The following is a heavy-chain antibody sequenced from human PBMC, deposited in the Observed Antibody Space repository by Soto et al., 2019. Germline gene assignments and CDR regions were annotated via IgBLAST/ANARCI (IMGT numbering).Heavy chain of an antibody. CDR1: GYTFSAYK. V-gene: IGHV1-3*01. D-gene: IGHD3-3*02. J-gene: IGHJ4*02. Sequence: QVQLVQSGAEVKKPGASVTVSCKAAGYTFSAYKIHWVRQAPGQRLEWMGWINAGNGDTKYSQKCQDRVTIARDTSATTAYLELHSLRSEDTAVYYCAGGILSLHFWGQGTLVTVSS. CDR2: INAGNGDT. CDR3: AGGILSLHF.